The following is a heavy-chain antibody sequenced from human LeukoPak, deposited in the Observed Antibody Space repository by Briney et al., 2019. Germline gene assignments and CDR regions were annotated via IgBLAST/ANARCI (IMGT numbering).Heavy chain of an antibody. CDR1: GGSISSSNW. CDR2: IYHSGGT. V-gene: IGHV4-4*02. J-gene: IGHJ4*02. D-gene: IGHD3-22*01. CDR3: ARDTYYYDSSGYYNGRYFDY. Sequence: SGTLSLTCAVSGGSISSSNWWSWVRQPPGKGLEWIGEIYHSGGTNYNPSLKSRVTISVDKSKNQFSLKLNSVTAADTAVYYCARDTYYYDSSGYYNGRYFDYWGQGTLVTVSS.